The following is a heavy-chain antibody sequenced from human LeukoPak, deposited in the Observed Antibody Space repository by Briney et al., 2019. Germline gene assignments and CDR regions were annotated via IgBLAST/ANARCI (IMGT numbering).Heavy chain of an antibody. CDR3: ARGILNAYYYDSSGPYFDY. CDR2: IIPIFGTA. V-gene: IGHV1-69*05. Sequence: GASVKVSCKASGYTFTSYGISWVRQAPGQGLEWMGGIIPIFGTANYAQKFQGRVTITTDESTSTAYMELSSLRSEDTAVYYCARGILNAYYYDSSGPYFDYWGQGTLVTVSS. J-gene: IGHJ4*02. D-gene: IGHD3-22*01. CDR1: GYTFTSYG.